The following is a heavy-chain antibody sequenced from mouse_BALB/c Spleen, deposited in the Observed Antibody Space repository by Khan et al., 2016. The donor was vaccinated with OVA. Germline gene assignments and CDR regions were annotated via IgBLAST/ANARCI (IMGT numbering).Heavy chain of an antibody. J-gene: IGHJ1*01. CDR3: AHPSYDPRYFEV. D-gene: IGHD2-3*01. CDR2: IAPANGKT. CDR1: GFNIKDSY. V-gene: IGHV14-3*02. Sequence: IQLVQSGAELVKPGASVKLSCSASGFNIKDSYIHWVKQRPEQGLEWIGRIAPANGKTEYAPKFQGKATITADTSSNTSYLQPSSLPSEDSAVCDCAHPSYDPRYFEVWGAGTTVTVSS.